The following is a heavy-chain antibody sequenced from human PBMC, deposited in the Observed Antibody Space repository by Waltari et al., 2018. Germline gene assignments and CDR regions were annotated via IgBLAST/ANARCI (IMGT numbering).Heavy chain of an antibody. CDR3: AKDWRWEQLVYVFNI. CDR1: GFSFSNYG. Sequence: QEQVVESGGGVVQPGGSLRLSCAASGFSFSNYGMHWVRQAPGKGLEWVATISYDGANKYHADSVKGRFTISRDKSKNTLYLQMNSLRAEETAVYYCAKDWRWEQLVYVFNIWGQGTMVTVSS. CDR2: ISYDGANK. D-gene: IGHD3-3*01. V-gene: IGHV3-30*18. J-gene: IGHJ3*02.